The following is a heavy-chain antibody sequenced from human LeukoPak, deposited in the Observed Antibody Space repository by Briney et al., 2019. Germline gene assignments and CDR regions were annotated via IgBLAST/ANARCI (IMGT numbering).Heavy chain of an antibody. CDR1: GFTFSSYW. Sequence: GGSLRLSCAAPGFTFSSYWMSWVRQAPGKGLEWVANIKQDGSEKYYVDSVKGRFTISRDNAKNSLYLQMNSLRAEDTAVYYCARVIRSWYGYYFDYWGQGTLVTVSS. D-gene: IGHD6-13*01. CDR2: IKQDGSEK. J-gene: IGHJ4*02. CDR3: ARVIRSWYGYYFDY. V-gene: IGHV3-7*01.